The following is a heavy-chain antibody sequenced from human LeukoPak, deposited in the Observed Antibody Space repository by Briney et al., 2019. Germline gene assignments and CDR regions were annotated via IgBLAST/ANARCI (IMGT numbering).Heavy chain of an antibody. V-gene: IGHV3-23*01. Sequence: GGSLRLSCAASGFTFSSYAMSWVRQAPGKGLEWVSAISGSGGSTYYADSVKGRFTISRDNSKNTLYLQMNSLRAEDTAVYYCAKEGQKYYDFWSGYWPMDVWGQGTLVTVSS. J-gene: IGHJ4*02. CDR1: GFTFSSYA. CDR2: ISGSGGST. CDR3: AKEGQKYYDFWSGYWPMDV. D-gene: IGHD3-3*01.